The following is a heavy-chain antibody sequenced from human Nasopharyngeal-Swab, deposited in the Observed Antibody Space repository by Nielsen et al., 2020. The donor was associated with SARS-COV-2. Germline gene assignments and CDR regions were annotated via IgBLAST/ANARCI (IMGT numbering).Heavy chain of an antibody. V-gene: IGHV3-30-3*01. D-gene: IGHD4-17*01. J-gene: IGHJ4*02. Sequence: GESLKISCAASGFTFSSYAMHWVRQAPGKGLEWVAVISYDGSNKYYADSVKGRFTISRDNSKNTLYLQMNSLRAEDTAVYYCARDPDYGDFPGIDYCGQGTLVTVSS. CDR3: ARDPDYGDFPGIDY. CDR1: GFTFSSYA. CDR2: ISYDGSNK.